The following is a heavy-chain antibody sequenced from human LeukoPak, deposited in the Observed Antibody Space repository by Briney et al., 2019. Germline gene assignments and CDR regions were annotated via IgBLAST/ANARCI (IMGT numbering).Heavy chain of an antibody. Sequence: SETLSLTCTVSAGSINSSYYYWGWIRQPPGKGLEWIRSIYYSGSTYYNPSLKSRVTISVDTSKNQFSLKLSSVTAADTAVYYCARTPAYCGGDCYQIFDYWGQGTLVTVSS. CDR1: AGSINSSYYY. D-gene: IGHD2-21*02. V-gene: IGHV4-39*07. CDR2: IYYSGST. CDR3: ARTPAYCGGDCYQIFDY. J-gene: IGHJ4*02.